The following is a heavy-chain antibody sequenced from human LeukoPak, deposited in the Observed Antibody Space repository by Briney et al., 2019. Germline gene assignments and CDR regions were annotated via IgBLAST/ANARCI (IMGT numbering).Heavy chain of an antibody. D-gene: IGHD3-10*01. J-gene: IGHJ6*03. CDR3: AKVMKGSERLTMVRGVIIKTAGLYYMDV. CDR2: ISSSSSYI. Sequence: PGGSLRLSCAASGFTFSSYAMSWVRQAPGKGLEWVSSISSSSSYIYYADSVKGRFTISRDNSKNTVYLQMNSLRAEDTAVYYCAKVMKGSERLTMVRGVIIKTAGLYYMDVWGKGTTVTVSS. CDR1: GFTFSSYA. V-gene: IGHV3-23*01.